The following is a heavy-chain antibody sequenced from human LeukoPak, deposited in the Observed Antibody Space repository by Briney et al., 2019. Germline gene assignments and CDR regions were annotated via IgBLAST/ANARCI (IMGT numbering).Heavy chain of an antibody. J-gene: IGHJ4*02. V-gene: IGHV1-2*02. Sequence: ASVKVSCKASGYTFTGYYMHWVRQAPGQGLEWMGWINPNSGGTNYAQKFQGRVTMTRDTSISTAYMELSRLRSDDTAVYYCARASDPGIVVVIPNFDYWGQGTLVTVSS. CDR2: INPNSGGT. CDR1: GYTFTGYY. D-gene: IGHD3-22*01. CDR3: ARASDPGIVVVIPNFDY.